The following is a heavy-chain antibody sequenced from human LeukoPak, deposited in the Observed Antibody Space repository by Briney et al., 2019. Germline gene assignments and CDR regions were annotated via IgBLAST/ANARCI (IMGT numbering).Heavy chain of an antibody. CDR2: IYTSGST. CDR3: AGGGSGYYYVVDY. J-gene: IGHJ4*02. D-gene: IGHD3-22*01. CDR1: GGSISSGSYY. Sequence: SETLSLTCTVSGGSISSGSYYWSWIRQPAGKGLEWIGRIYTSGSTNYNPSLKSRVTISVDTSKNRFSLKLSSVTAADTAVYYCAGGGSGYYYVVDYWGQGTLVTVSS. V-gene: IGHV4-61*02.